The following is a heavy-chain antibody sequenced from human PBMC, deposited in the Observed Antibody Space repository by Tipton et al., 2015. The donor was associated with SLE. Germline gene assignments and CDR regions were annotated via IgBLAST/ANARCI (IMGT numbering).Heavy chain of an antibody. Sequence: VQLVQSGAELKKPGESLKISCKASGYPFTSYWIGWVRQMPGKGLEWMGIIYPADSDTRYGPSFQGQVTISVDKSTSTAYLQWSSLRASDTTMYYCARQSVEGDQLGYWGQGSLVTVSS. V-gene: IGHV5-51*01. D-gene: IGHD3-10*01. J-gene: IGHJ4*02. CDR1: GYPFTSYW. CDR3: ARQSVEGDQLGY. CDR2: IYPADSDT.